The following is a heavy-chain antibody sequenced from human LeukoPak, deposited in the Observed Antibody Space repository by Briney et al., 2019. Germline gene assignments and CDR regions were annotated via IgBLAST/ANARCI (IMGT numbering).Heavy chain of an antibody. CDR3: ARVEGAATYDFWSGSYYFDY. CDR2: INPSSGGT. J-gene: IGHJ4*02. Sequence: GASVKVSCKASGYTFTGYYMHWVRQAPGQGLEWMGWINPSSGGTNYAQKLQGRVTMTRDTSISTAYMELSRLRSDDTAVYYCARVEGAATYDFWSGSYYFDYWGQGTLVTVSS. CDR1: GYTFTGYY. V-gene: IGHV1-2*02. D-gene: IGHD3-3*01.